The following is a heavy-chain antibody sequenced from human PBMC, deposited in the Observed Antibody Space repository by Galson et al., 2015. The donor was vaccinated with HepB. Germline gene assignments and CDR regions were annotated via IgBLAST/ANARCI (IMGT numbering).Heavy chain of an antibody. J-gene: IGHJ6*02. Sequence: SLRLSCAASGFTFSSYGMHWVRQAPGKGLEWVAVISYDGSNKYYADSVKGRFTISRDNSKNTLYLQMNSLRAEDTAVYYCAKEVGELNSYYYYGMDVWGQGTTVTVSS. CDR1: GFTFSSYG. CDR3: AKEVGELNSYYYYGMDV. D-gene: IGHD1-26*01. CDR2: ISYDGSNK. V-gene: IGHV3-30*18.